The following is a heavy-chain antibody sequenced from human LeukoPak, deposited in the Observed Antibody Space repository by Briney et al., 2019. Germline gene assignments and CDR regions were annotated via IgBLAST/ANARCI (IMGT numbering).Heavy chain of an antibody. CDR2: IDPNSGGT. Sequence: ASVKVSCKASGYTFTDYYIHWVRQAPGQGLEGMGWIDPNSGGTNYAQKFQGRVTMTRDTSISSAYMDLSRLRYDDTAVYYCARQKAAAGHFDYWGQGTLVTVSS. CDR1: GYTFTDYY. D-gene: IGHD6-13*01. V-gene: IGHV1-2*02. J-gene: IGHJ4*02. CDR3: ARQKAAAGHFDY.